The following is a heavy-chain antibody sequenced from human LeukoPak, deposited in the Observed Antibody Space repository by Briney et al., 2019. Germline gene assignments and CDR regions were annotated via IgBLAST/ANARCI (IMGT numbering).Heavy chain of an antibody. CDR2: INHSGST. J-gene: IGHJ4*02. D-gene: IGHD3-9*01. Sequence: SETLSLTCAVYGGSFSGYYWSWIRQPPGKGLEWIGEINHSGSTNYNPSLKSRVTISVDTSKNQFSLKLSSVTAADTAVYYYARQPIDRYFDWLREGYFDYWGQGTLVTVSS. CDR1: GGSFSGYY. CDR3: ARQPIDRYFDWLREGYFDY. V-gene: IGHV4-34*01.